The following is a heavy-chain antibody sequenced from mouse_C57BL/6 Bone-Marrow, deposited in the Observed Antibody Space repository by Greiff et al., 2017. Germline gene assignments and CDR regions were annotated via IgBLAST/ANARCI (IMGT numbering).Heavy chain of an antibody. Sequence: EVHLVESGGGLVQPGGSLKLSCAASGFTFSDYYMYWVRQTPEKRLEWVAYISNGGGSTYYPDTVKGRFTISRDNAKNTLYLHMSRLKSEDTAMYYCGRPYGNWYFDVWGTGTTVTVAS. J-gene: IGHJ1*03. V-gene: IGHV5-12*01. CDR3: GRPYGNWYFDV. CDR2: ISNGGGST. CDR1: GFTFSDYY. D-gene: IGHD2-1*01.